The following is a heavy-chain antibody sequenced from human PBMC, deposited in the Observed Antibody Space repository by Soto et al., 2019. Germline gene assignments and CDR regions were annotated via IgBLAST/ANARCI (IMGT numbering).Heavy chain of an antibody. V-gene: IGHV4-59*02. CDR2: ILYTGNT. CDR1: GASVSSYY. Sequence: PSETLSLTCTASGASVSSYYWSWIRQPPGKGLEWLGYILYTGNTNYNPSLKSRVTMSVDTSKNQVSLKLSAVTAADTAVYFCARAAYGSGSYYAPYYYYAMDVWGQGTTVTV. D-gene: IGHD3-10*01. J-gene: IGHJ6*02. CDR3: ARAAYGSGSYYAPYYYYAMDV.